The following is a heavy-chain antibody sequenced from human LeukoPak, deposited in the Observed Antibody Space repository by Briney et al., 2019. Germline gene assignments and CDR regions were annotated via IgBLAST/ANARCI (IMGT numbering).Heavy chain of an antibody. Sequence: SETLSLTCAVYGGSFSGYYWSWIRQPPGKGLEWIGEINHSGSTNYNPSLKSRVTISVDTSKNQFSLKLSSVTAADTAVYYCARRSPFLWGSGSYYYDYWGQGTLVTVSS. CDR3: ARRSPFLWGSGSYYYDY. D-gene: IGHD3-10*01. V-gene: IGHV4-34*01. J-gene: IGHJ4*02. CDR1: GGSFSGYY. CDR2: INHSGST.